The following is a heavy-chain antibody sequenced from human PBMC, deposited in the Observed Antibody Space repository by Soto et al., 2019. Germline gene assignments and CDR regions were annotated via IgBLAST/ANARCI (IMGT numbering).Heavy chain of an antibody. J-gene: IGHJ3*02. D-gene: IGHD6-6*01. CDR2: IYSNGRP. V-gene: IGHV4-30-4*01. Sequence: QVHLQESGPGLVKPSETLSLTCTVSGGSISSGDYYWSWIRQPPGKGLEWIAYIYSNGRPYYNPSLKSRVTISLDTSKNQFALKLNSVTAADTVVYFCAREVGQTSSSDAFDIWGQGTMVTVSS. CDR3: AREVGQTSSSDAFDI. CDR1: GGSISSGDYY.